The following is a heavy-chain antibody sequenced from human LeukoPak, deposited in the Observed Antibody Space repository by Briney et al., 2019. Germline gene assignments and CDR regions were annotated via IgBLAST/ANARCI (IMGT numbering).Heavy chain of an antibody. CDR2: ISGSGGST. D-gene: IGHD3-22*01. CDR1: GFTFSSNA. V-gene: IGHV3-23*01. J-gene: IGHJ6*03. Sequence: GGSLRLSCAASGFTFSSNAMSWVRQAPGKGLEWVSGISGSGGSTCYADSVKGRFTISRDNSKNTLYLQMASLRAEDTAVYYCAKVPDSSGYFNNYYMDVWGKGTTVTVSS. CDR3: AKVPDSSGYFNNYYMDV.